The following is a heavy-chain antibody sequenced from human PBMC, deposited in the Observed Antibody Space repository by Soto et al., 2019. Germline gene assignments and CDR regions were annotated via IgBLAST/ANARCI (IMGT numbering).Heavy chain of an antibody. CDR3: ASGTTGTRAFDI. Sequence: GGSLRLSCAASGFTFSSYSMNWVRQAPGKGLEWVSSISSSSSYIYYADSVKGRFTISRDNAKNSLYLQMNSLRAEDTAVYYCASGTTGTRAFDIWGQGTMVTVSS. CDR2: ISSSSSYI. V-gene: IGHV3-21*01. CDR1: GFTFSSYS. J-gene: IGHJ3*02. D-gene: IGHD1-1*01.